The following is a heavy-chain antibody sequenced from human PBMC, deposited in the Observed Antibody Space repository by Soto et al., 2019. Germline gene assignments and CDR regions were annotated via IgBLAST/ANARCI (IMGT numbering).Heavy chain of an antibody. CDR3: ARHLRSVAGTEGPNDY. CDR2: IYYRGST. J-gene: IGHJ4*02. Sequence: QLQLQESGPGLVKPSETLSLTCTVSGGSISSSSYYWGWIRQPPGKGLEWIGCIYYRGSTYYNPSLKSRVTISVDKSKNQFPLKLSSVTAADTAVYYCARHLRSVAGTEGPNDYWGQGTLVTVSS. D-gene: IGHD6-19*01. CDR1: GGSISSSSYY. V-gene: IGHV4-39*01.